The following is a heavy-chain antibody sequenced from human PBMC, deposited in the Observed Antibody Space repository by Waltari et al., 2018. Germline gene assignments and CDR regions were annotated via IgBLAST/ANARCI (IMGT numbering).Heavy chain of an antibody. CDR2: INPSGGST. CDR3: ARGGDIVVVPAAAHLDFDP. V-gene: IGHV1-46*01. D-gene: IGHD2-2*01. Sequence: QVQLVQSGAAVTKPGASGKVSCKASGSTFTSHPMLWVRPAPGPALEGMEIINPSGGSTSYAQKFQGRVTMTRDTSTSTVYMELSSLRSEDTAVYYCARGGDIVVVPAAAHLDFDPWGQGTLVTVSS. J-gene: IGHJ5*02. CDR1: GSTFTSHP.